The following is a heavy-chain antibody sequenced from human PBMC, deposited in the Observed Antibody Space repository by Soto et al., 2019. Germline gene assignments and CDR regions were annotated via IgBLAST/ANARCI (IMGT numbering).Heavy chain of an antibody. CDR3: AKVCSLWFGRYFDI. CDR2: ISGSGGST. J-gene: IGHJ3*02. Sequence: EVQLLESGGGLVQPGGSLRLSCAASGFTFSSYAMSWVRQAPGKGLEWVSAISGSGGSTYYADSVKGRFTISRDNSKNPVYLQRNSLRAEDTAVYYCAKVCSLWFGRYFDIWGQGTMVTVSS. D-gene: IGHD3-10*01. V-gene: IGHV3-23*01. CDR1: GFTFSSYA.